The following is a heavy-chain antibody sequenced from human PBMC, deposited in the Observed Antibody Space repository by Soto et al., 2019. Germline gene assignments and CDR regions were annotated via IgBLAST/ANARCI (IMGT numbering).Heavy chain of an antibody. D-gene: IGHD3-10*01. V-gene: IGHV3-23*01. CDR2: ISGSGRST. J-gene: IGHJ4*02. Sequence: EVQLLESGGGLVQPGGSLRLSCAASGFTFSSYAMSWVRQAPGKGLEWVSDISGSGRSTYYADSVKGRFTISRDNSKNTLYLQMNSLRAEDTAVYYCAKGGERWFGELFYWGQGTLVTVSS. CDR3: AKGGERWFGELFY. CDR1: GFTFSSYA.